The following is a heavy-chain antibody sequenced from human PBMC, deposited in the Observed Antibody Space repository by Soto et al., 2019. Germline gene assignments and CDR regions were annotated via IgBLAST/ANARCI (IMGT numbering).Heavy chain of an antibody. CDR3: ARTHSGSYYSVFNY. Sequence: SETLSLTCVVSNFSISSGYYWGWIRQSPGKGLEWIASIYRSGATSYNPSLKSRVTISVDPSKNQFSLMLTAVTAADTAVYYCARTHSGSYYSVFNYWGRGSLVTVSS. CDR1: NFSISSGYY. V-gene: IGHV4-38-2*01. D-gene: IGHD1-26*01. CDR2: IYRSGAT. J-gene: IGHJ4*02.